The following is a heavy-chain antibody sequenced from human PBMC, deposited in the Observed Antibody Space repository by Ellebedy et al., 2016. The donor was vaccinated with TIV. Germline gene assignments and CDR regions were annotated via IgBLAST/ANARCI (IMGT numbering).Heavy chain of an antibody. J-gene: IGHJ4*02. V-gene: IGHV3-23*01. D-gene: IGHD3-16*01. Sequence: GESLKISCAVSGFTFSDHYMNWVRQAPGKGLEWVSGIGFYGGRTYYADSVKGRFTISRDNSKNIVHLQMNSLRAEDTAVYYCGRGLNPMIMIDSWGQGTLVTVSS. CDR1: GFTFSDHY. CDR2: IGFYGGRT. CDR3: GRGLNPMIMIDS.